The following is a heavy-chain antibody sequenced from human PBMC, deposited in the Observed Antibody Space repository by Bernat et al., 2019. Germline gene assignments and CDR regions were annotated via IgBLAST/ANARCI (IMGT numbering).Heavy chain of an antibody. Sequence: EVQLVESGGGLVQPGGSLRLSCAASGFTFSSYAMSWVRQAPGKGLEWVSAISGSGGSTYYADSVKGRFTISRDNSKNTLYLQMNSLRAEDTAVYYCAKDRWGYCSSTSCYLGYYFDYWGQGTLVTVSS. CDR3: AKDRWGYCSSTSCYLGYYFDY. CDR1: GFTFSSYA. D-gene: IGHD2-2*01. CDR2: ISGSGGST. V-gene: IGHV3-23*04. J-gene: IGHJ4*02.